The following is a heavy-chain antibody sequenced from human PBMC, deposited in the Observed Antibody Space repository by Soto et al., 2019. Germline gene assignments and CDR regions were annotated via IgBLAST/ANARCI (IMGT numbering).Heavy chain of an antibody. V-gene: IGHV1-69*12. J-gene: IGHJ3*01. CDR1: VGSFRREA. Sequence: QVQLVQSGAEVKKPGSSVKVSCKASVGSFRREAINWVRQAPGQGPEWMGGILPFFGTADYAQKFQGRVTLTADVSTTRVYIELGSLRFEDTAVYYCARGHEFGGTSDGFDVWGQGTMVIVSS. CDR3: ARGHEFGGTSDGFDV. D-gene: IGHD2-15*01. CDR2: ILPFFGTA.